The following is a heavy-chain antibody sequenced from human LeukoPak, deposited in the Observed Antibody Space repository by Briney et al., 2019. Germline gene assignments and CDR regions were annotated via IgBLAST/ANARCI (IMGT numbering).Heavy chain of an antibody. CDR2: IYYSGST. CDR3: ARHVSRATGFDP. V-gene: IGHV4-59*08. Sequence: SETLSLTCTVSGGSISSYYWSWIRQPPGKGLEWIGYIYYSGSTNYNPSLKSRVTISVDTSKNQFSLKLSSVTAADTAVYYCARHVSRATGFDPWGQGTLVTVSS. D-gene: IGHD3-10*01. J-gene: IGHJ5*02. CDR1: GGSISSYY.